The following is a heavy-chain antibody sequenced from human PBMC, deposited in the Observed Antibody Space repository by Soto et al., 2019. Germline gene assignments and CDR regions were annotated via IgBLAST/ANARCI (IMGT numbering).Heavy chain of an antibody. V-gene: IGHV3-7*03. D-gene: IGHD2-2*01. CDR2: IKQDGSEK. J-gene: IGHJ3*02. CDR3: ARDGDIVVPAAMGALDI. Sequence: PGGSLRLSCAASGFTFSSYWMSWVRQAPGKGLEWVANIKQDGSEKYYVDSVKGRFTISRDNAKNSLYLQMNSLRAEDTAVYYCARDGDIVVPAAMGALDIWGPGTMVTVSS. CDR1: GFTFSSYW.